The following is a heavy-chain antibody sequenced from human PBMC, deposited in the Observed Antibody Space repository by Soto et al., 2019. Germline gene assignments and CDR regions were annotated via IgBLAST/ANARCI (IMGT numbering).Heavy chain of an antibody. J-gene: IGHJ4*02. CDR2: IYSGGST. V-gene: IGHV3-53*01. CDR3: ASGHYYDSPY. CDR1: GFTVSSNY. D-gene: IGHD3-22*01. Sequence: GGSLRLSCAACGFTVSSNYMSWVRQAPGKGLEWVSVIYSGGSTYYADSVKGRFTISRDNSKNTLYLQMNSLRAEDTAVYYCASGHYYDSPYWGQGTLVTVSS.